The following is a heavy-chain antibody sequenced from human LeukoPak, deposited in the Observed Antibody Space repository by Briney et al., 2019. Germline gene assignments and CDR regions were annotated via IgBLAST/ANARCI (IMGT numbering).Heavy chain of an antibody. CDR2: MNPNSGNT. CDR1: GYTFTSYD. Sequence: GASVKVSCKASGYTFTSYDINWVRQATGQGLEWMGWMNPNSGNTGYAQKFQGRVTMTRNTSISTAYMELSSLRSEDTAVYYCARVFFDFWSASEDAFDIWGQGTMVTVSS. V-gene: IGHV1-8*01. J-gene: IGHJ3*02. D-gene: IGHD3-3*01. CDR3: ARVFFDFWSASEDAFDI.